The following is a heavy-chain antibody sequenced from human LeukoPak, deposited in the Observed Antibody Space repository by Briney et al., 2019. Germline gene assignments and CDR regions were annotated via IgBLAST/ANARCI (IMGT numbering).Heavy chain of an antibody. J-gene: IGHJ5*02. CDR2: VYYSGST. CDR3: ARGRRVARFLEWSKGYWFDP. CDR1: GGSLSSSSSY. D-gene: IGHD3-3*01. Sequence: SETLSLTCTVSGGSLSSSSSYWGWIRQPPGKGLEWIGSVYYSGSTYYNPSLKSRVTISVDTSKNQFSLKVTSMTAADTAVYYCARGRRVARFLEWSKGYWFDPWGQGTLVTVSS. V-gene: IGHV4-39*07.